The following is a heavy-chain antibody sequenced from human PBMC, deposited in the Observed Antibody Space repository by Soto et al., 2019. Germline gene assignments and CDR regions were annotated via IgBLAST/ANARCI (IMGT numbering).Heavy chain of an antibody. CDR2: IIPIFGTA. V-gene: IGHV1-69*13. J-gene: IGHJ6*02. D-gene: IGHD3-10*01. CDR3: ARDLSLRPSRITMVRGVLYGMDV. CDR1: GGTFSSYA. Sequence: GASVKVSCKASGGTFSSYAISWVRQAPGQGLEWMGGIIPIFGTANYAQKFQGRVTITADESTSTAYMELSSLRSEDTAVYYCARDLSLRPSRITMVRGVLYGMDVWGQGTTVTVSS.